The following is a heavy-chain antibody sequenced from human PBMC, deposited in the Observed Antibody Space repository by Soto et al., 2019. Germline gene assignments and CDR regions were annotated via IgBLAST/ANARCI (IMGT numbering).Heavy chain of an antibody. J-gene: IGHJ4*02. Sequence: QVQVVESGGGVVQPGTSLRLSCAASGFTFSNFGMHWVRQAPGKGLEWVAVIWHDGKNKYYADSAKGRFTISRDNSKNTLYLQMNSLRAEDTAVYYCAIDPGQDEAMDYWGQGTLVTVSS. CDR1: GFTFSNFG. V-gene: IGHV3-33*01. CDR2: IWHDGKNK. CDR3: AIDPGQDEAMDY.